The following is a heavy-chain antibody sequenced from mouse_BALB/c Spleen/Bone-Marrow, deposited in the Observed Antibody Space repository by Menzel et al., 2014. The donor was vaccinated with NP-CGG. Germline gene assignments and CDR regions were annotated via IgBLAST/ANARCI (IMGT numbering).Heavy chain of an antibody. D-gene: IGHD2-10*02. CDR2: IYPGNSDT. Sequence: VQLQQSGTVLARPGASVKMSCKASGYSFTSYWMHWVKQRPGQGLEWIGAIYPGNSDTTYKQKFKGKAKLTAVTSASTAYMEISSLTNEDSAVYYCTFLVKEDFAYWGQGTLVTVSA. CDR3: TFLVKEDFAY. J-gene: IGHJ3*01. CDR1: GYSFTSYW. V-gene: IGHV1-5*01.